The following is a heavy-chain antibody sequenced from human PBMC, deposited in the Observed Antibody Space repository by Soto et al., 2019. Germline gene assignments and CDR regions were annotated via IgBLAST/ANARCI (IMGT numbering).Heavy chain of an antibody. Sequence: QVQLQESGPGLVKPSQTLSLTCTVSGGSISSGDYYWSWIRQPPGEGLEWIGYIYYSGSTYYNPSLKSRVTISVDTSQIPFSLKLSSVTAADTAVYYCARSRGITIFGVVIFAYNWFDPWCQGTLVTVSS. D-gene: IGHD3-3*01. J-gene: IGHJ5*02. V-gene: IGHV4-30-4*01. CDR2: IYYSGST. CDR3: ARSRGITIFGVVIFAYNWFDP. CDR1: GGSISSGDYY.